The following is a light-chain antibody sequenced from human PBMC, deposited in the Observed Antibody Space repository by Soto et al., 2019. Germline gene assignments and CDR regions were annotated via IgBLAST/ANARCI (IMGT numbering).Light chain of an antibody. CDR2: EVS. J-gene: IGLJ2*01. CDR3: SSYTNSSTLVG. V-gene: IGLV2-14*01. Sequence: QSALTQPASVSGSPGQSITISCTGTSSDVGGYNFVSWYQHQPGKAPKLIIYEVSNRPSGVSKRFSASKSGHTASLTISGLQAEDEADYYCSSYTNSSTLVGFGGGTKLTVL. CDR1: SSDVGGYNF.